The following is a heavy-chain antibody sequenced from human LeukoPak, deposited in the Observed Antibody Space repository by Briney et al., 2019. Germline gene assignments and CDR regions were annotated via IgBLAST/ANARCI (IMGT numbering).Heavy chain of an antibody. D-gene: IGHD3-3*01. CDR3: ARGPRRGEDI. V-gene: IGHV3-48*01. J-gene: IGHJ3*02. Sequence: GGSLRLSCAASGFTFSTYSMNWVRQAPGRGLEWISYISHGSETTYYADSVKGRFTISKDNAKDSVYLQMNSLRAEDTAVYYCARGPRRGEDIWGQGTMVTVSS. CDR2: ISHGSETT. CDR1: GFTFSTYS.